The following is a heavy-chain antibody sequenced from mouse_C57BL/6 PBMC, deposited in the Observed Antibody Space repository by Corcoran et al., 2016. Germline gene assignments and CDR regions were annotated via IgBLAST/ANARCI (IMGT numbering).Heavy chain of an antibody. CDR2: INTYSGVP. D-gene: IGHD1-1*01. Sequence: QIQLVQSGPELKKPGETVKISCKASGYTFTTYGMSWVKQAPGKGLKWMGWINTYSGVPTYADDFKGRFAFSLETSASTAYLQINNLKNEDTATYFCASGGYYYWAYWGQGTTLTVSS. V-gene: IGHV9-3*01. CDR3: ASGGYYYWAY. J-gene: IGHJ2*01. CDR1: GYTFTTYG.